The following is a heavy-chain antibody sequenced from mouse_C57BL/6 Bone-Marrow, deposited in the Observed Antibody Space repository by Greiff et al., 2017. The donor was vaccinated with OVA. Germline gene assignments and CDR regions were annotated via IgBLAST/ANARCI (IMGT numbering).Heavy chain of an antibody. CDR2: IDPNSGGT. CDR1: GYTFTSYW. J-gene: IGHJ1*03. V-gene: IGHV1-72*01. D-gene: IGHD1-1*01. CDR3: ASSRDINTVVGYYDV. Sequence: QVQLQQPGAELVKPGASVKLSCKASGYTFTSYWMHWVKQRPGRGLEWIGRIDPNSGGTKYNEKFKSKATLTVDKPSSTAYMQLSSLTSEDSAVYYYASSRDINTVVGYYDVWGTGTTVTVSS.